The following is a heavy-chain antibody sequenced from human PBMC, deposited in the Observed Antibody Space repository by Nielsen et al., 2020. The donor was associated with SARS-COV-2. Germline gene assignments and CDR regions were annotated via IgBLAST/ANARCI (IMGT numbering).Heavy chain of an antibody. Sequence: GESLKISCAASGFTFSSYWMSWVRQAPGKGLEWVANIKQDGSEKYYVDSVKGRFTISRDNAKNSLYLQMNSLRAEDTAVYYCARRDCSGGSCYSAFDIWGQGTMVTVSS. CDR2: IKQDGSEK. V-gene: IGHV3-7*03. J-gene: IGHJ3*02. CDR1: GFTFSSYW. CDR3: ARRDCSGGSCYSAFDI. D-gene: IGHD2-15*01.